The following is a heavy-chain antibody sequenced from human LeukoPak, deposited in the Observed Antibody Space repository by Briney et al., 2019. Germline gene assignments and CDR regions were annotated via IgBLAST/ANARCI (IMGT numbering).Heavy chain of an antibody. V-gene: IGHV3-30*04. CDR1: GFTFSNYV. CDR2: ISYDGSTK. D-gene: IGHD3-22*01. CDR3: ARVLDDSGGYYFILGAFDI. Sequence: GGSLRLSCAASGFTFSNYVMHWVRQAPGKGLEWVAVISYDGSTKNDADSVKGRFTISRDNSKNTVFLEMNSLRPDDTAVYYCARVLDDSGGYYFILGAFDIWGLGTMVTVSS. J-gene: IGHJ3*02.